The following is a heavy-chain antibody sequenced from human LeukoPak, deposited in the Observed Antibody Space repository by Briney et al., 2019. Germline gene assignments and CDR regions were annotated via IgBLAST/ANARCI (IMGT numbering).Heavy chain of an antibody. CDR2: IYHSGST. CDR1: GGSISSGGYY. CDR3: ARVGEVPAALYDY. J-gene: IGHJ4*02. D-gene: IGHD2-2*01. Sequence: PSETLSLTCTVSGGSISSGGYYWSWIRQPPGKGLEWIGYIYHSGSTYYNPSLKSRVTISVDRSKNQFSLKLSSVTAADTAVYYCARVGEVPAALYDYWSQGTLVTVSS. V-gene: IGHV4-30-2*01.